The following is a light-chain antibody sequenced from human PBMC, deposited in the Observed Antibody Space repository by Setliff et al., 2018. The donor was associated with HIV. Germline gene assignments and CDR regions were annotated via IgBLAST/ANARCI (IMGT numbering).Light chain of an antibody. CDR3: TSYTSSSTYV. CDR2: DVS. Sequence: QSALAQPASVSGPPGQSITISCPGTSSDVGAYNSVSWYQQHPGKAPKLTIYDVSDRPSGVSNRFSGSKSGNTASLTISGLQAEDEADYYCTSYTSSSTYVFGTGTKVTVL. CDR1: SSDVGAYNS. J-gene: IGLJ1*01. V-gene: IGLV2-14*03.